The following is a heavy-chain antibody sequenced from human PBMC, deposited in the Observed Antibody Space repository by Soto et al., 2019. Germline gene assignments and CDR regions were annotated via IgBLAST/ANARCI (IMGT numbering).Heavy chain of an antibody. CDR3: ARGKIAPAGCTLFDP. CDR1: GFTFSSYS. V-gene: IGHV3-21*01. D-gene: IGHD6-13*01. J-gene: IGHJ5*02. Sequence: EVQLVESGRGLVKPGGSLRLSCAASGFTFSSYSMNWVRQAPGKGLEWVSSISSSSSYIYYADSVKGRVTISRDNAKNSLYLQMNSLRAEDTAVYYCARGKIAPAGCTLFDPWGQGTLVTVSS. CDR2: ISSSSSYI.